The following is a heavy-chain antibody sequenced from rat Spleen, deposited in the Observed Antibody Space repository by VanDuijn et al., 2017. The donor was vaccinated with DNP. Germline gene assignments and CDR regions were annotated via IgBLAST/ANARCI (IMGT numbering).Heavy chain of an antibody. Sequence: EVQLVESGGGLVQPGRSLKLSCAASGFSFSDYYMAWVRQAPTKGLEWVATISYDGSSTYYRDSVKGRFTISRDNAKSTLYLQMDSLRSEETATYYCARHGTEAPFDYWGQGVMVTVSS. CDR1: GFSFSDYY. CDR3: ARHGTEAPFDY. CDR2: ISYDGSST. J-gene: IGHJ2*01. D-gene: IGHD1-11*01. V-gene: IGHV5-7*01.